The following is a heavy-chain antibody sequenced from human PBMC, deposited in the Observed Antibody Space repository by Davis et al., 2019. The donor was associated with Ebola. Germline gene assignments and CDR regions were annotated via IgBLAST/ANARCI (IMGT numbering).Heavy chain of an antibody. CDR2: INHDGVEK. J-gene: IGHJ4*02. CDR1: GFTFSDYW. CDR3: ARDVISDIVVVGPLDY. V-gene: IGHV3-7*01. D-gene: IGHD2-15*01. Sequence: GESLKISCAASGFTFSDYWMSWVRQAPGKGLEWVANINHDGVEKNYVPSVKGRFTISRDNAKNSLYLKMNSLRAEDTAVYYCARDVISDIVVVGPLDYWGQGTLVTVSS.